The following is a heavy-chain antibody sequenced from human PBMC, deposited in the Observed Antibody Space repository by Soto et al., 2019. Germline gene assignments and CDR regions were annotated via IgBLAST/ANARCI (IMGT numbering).Heavy chain of an antibody. Sequence: SGPTLVNPTQTLTLTCTFSGFSLSTRGVGVAWIRQPPGKALEWLALIYWDDDKRYSPSLKSRLTITKDTSKNQVVLTMTNMDPVDTATYYCAHRGNTIKYFQHWVQGTLVTVSS. CDR2: IYWDDDK. CDR1: GFSLSTRGVG. V-gene: IGHV2-5*02. J-gene: IGHJ1*01. CDR3: AHRGNTIKYFQH. D-gene: IGHD3-10*01.